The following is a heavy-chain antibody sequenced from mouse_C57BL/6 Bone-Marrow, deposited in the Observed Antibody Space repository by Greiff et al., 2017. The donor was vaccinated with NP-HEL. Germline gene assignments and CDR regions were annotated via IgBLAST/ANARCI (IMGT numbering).Heavy chain of an antibody. J-gene: IGHJ2*01. CDR3: TGGDYDRGNYFDY. CDR1: GFNIKDDY. V-gene: IGHV14-4*01. Sequence: VQLQQSGAELVRPGASVKLSCTASGFNIKDDYMHWVKQRPEQGLEWIGWIDPENGDTEYASKFQGKATITADTSSNTAYLQLSSLTSEDTAVYYCTGGDYDRGNYFDYWGQGTTLTVSS. CDR2: IDPENGDT. D-gene: IGHD2-4*01.